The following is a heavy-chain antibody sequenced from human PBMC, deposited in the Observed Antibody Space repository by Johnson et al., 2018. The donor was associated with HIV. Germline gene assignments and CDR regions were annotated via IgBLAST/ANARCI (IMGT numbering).Heavy chain of an antibody. J-gene: IGHJ3*02. D-gene: IGHD7-27*01. V-gene: IGHV3-30*14. Sequence: VQLVESGGGVVQPGRSLRLSCAASGFPFSSYAMHWVRQAPGKGLEWVAVISYDGSNRYYTKSVKGRFTISRDKSKTTLYLQMNSLRAGDTAVYYCARGGVTGEDHAFDIWGQGTTVIVSS. CDR2: ISYDGSNR. CDR1: GFPFSSYA. CDR3: ARGGVTGEDHAFDI.